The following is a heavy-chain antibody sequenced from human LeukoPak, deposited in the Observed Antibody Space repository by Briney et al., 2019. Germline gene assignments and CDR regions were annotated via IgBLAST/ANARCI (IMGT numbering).Heavy chain of an antibody. Sequence: PSETLSLTCAVSGYSISSGYYWGWIRQPPGQGLEWIGSIYHSGSTYYNPSLKSRVTISVDTSKNQFSPKLSSVTAADTAVYYCARVPRGRSAGSGYYYGFDYWGQGTLVTVSS. J-gene: IGHJ4*02. D-gene: IGHD3-22*01. CDR2: IYHSGST. CDR3: ARVPRGRSAGSGYYYGFDY. V-gene: IGHV4-38-2*01. CDR1: GYSISSGYY.